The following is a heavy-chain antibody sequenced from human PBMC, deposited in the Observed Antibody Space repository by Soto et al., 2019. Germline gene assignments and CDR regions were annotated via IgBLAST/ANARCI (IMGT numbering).Heavy chain of an antibody. Sequence: EVQLVESGGGLVKPGGSLRLSCAASGITFSKAWMNWVRQSPGKGLEWVGRIKSKSDGGTTDYAAPVKGRFTISRDDSENTLCLQMNRLRTADTAVYYCTTNCYSVYGIDVWGQGTTVTFSS. D-gene: IGHD2-15*01. CDR3: TTNCYSVYGIDV. J-gene: IGHJ6*02. CDR1: GITFSKAW. CDR2: IKSKSDGGTT. V-gene: IGHV3-15*01.